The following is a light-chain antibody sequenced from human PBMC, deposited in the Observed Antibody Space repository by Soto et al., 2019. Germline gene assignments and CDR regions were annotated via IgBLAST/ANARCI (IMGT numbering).Light chain of an antibody. V-gene: IGKV1-33*01. J-gene: IGKJ5*01. CDR1: QDISNY. CDR3: QQYDNLLIT. CDR2: DAS. Sequence: DIHMTQSPSSLSASLGDRVTITFQASQDISNYLNWYQQKPGKAPKLLIYDASNLETGVPSRFSGSGSGTDFTFTISSLQPEDIATYYCQQYDNLLITFAQGTLLEIK.